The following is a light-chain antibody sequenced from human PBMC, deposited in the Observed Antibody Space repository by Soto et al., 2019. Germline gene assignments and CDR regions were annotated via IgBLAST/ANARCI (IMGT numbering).Light chain of an antibody. V-gene: IGKV1-5*01. CDR2: DAS. CDR3: QQYNSYSPLA. Sequence: DIQMTQSPSTLSASVGDRVTITCRASQSISSWLAWYQQKPGKAPKLLIYDASSLESGVPSRFSGSGSGTEFTLTISSLQPDDCATYYCQQYNSYSPLAFGQGTKVEIK. CDR1: QSISSW. J-gene: IGKJ1*01.